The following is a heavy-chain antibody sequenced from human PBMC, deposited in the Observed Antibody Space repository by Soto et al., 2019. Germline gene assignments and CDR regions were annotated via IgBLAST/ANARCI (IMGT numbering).Heavy chain of an antibody. CDR2: IIPIFGTA. D-gene: IGHD6-13*01. CDR3: AKDVSQYSSSWAWYFDY. CDR1: GGTFSSYA. Sequence: QVQLVQSGAEVKKPGSSVKVSCKASGGTFSSYAISWVRQAPGQGLEWMGGIIPIFGTANYAQKFQGRVTITADESTSTAYMELSSLRSEDTAVYYCAKDVSQYSSSWAWYFDYWGQGTLVTVSS. J-gene: IGHJ4*02. V-gene: IGHV1-69*01.